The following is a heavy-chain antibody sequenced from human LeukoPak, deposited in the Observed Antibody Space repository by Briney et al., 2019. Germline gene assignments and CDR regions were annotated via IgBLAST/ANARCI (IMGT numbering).Heavy chain of an antibody. V-gene: IGHV3-49*04. J-gene: IGHJ6*02. CDR3: TRGPTGRWLSYGMDV. Sequence: GRSLRLSCIASGFTFGDHAMSWVRQAPGKGLDWVGFIRSKGYGGTTEYAASVKGRFTISRDDSKSIAYLQMNSLKSEDTAVYYCTRGPTGRWLSYGMDVWGQGTTVIVSS. CDR2: IRSKGYGGTT. D-gene: IGHD5-24*01. CDR1: GFTFGDHA.